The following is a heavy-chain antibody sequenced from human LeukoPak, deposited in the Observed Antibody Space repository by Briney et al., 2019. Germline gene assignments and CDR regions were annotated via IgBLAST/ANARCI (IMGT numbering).Heavy chain of an antibody. D-gene: IGHD6-13*01. CDR2: ISASGGST. J-gene: IGHJ4*02. CDR3: AKSNGYTNSWYDY. CDR1: GFTFSNYA. Sequence: GGSLRLSCAACGFTFSNYAMSWVRQAPGKGLEWVSGISASGGSTYYALSVNGGFTISRHNSNNTVSLQMDSLRAEDTVLYYCAKSNGYTNSWYDYWGQGTLVSVSS. V-gene: IGHV3-23*01.